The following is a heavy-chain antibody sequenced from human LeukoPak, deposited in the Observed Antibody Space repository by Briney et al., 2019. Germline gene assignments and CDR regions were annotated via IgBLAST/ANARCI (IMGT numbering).Heavy chain of an antibody. CDR1: GFTFSSYG. V-gene: IGHV3-21*01. J-gene: IGHJ3*02. D-gene: IGHD6-19*01. CDR2: ISSSSSYI. Sequence: GGSLRLSCAASGFTFSSYGMNWVRQAPGKGLEWVSSISSSSSYIYYADSVKGRFTISRDNAKNSLYLQMNSLRAEDTAVYYCARDLVASSSGWYFEVAFDIWGQGTMVTVSS. CDR3: ARDLVASSSGWYFEVAFDI.